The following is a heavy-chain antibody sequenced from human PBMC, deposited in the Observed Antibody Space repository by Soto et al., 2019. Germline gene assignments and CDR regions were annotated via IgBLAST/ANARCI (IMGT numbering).Heavy chain of an antibody. CDR3: ARGLGYCSGGSCGD. J-gene: IGHJ4*02. CDR1: GGSISSYY. CDR2: IYYSGST. V-gene: IGHV4-59*01. Sequence: QVQLQESGPGLVKPSETLSLTCTVSGGSISSYYWSWIRQPPGKGLAWIGYIYYSGSTNYNPSLKSRVTISADTSKNQFSLKLSSVTAADTAVYYCARGLGYCSGGSCGDWGQGTLVTVSS. D-gene: IGHD2-15*01.